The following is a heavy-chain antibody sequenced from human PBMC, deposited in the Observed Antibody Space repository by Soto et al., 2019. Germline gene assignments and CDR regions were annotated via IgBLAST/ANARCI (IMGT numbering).Heavy chain of an antibody. CDR2: INPDGRGK. D-gene: IGHD2-21*02. V-gene: IGHV3-7*01. Sequence: VGSLRLSCAVSGFTFSSIWMSWVRQAPGKGLEWVAYINPDGRGKNYADSVKGRFTISRDNAQKSLYLQMDSLRAEDTALYYCAKKAGSGGGDCSDLQHWGTGTLVTVSS. CDR1: GFTFSSIW. J-gene: IGHJ1*01. CDR3: AKKAGSGGGDCSDLQH.